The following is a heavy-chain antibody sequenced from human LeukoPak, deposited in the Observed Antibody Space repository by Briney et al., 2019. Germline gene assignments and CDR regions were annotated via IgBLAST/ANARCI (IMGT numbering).Heavy chain of an antibody. Sequence: GGSLRLSCAASGFTFSSYWMNWARQAPVKWLEWVASINHNGNVNYYVDSVKGRFTISRDNAKNSLYLQMSNLRAEDTAVYFCARGGGLDVWGQGATVTVSS. CDR3: ARGGGLDV. CDR1: GFTFSSYW. D-gene: IGHD3-16*01. J-gene: IGHJ6*02. V-gene: IGHV3-7*03. CDR2: INHNGNVN.